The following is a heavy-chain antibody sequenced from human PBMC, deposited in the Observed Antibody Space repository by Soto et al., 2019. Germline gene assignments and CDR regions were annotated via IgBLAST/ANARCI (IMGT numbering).Heavy chain of an antibody. D-gene: IGHD6-19*01. V-gene: IGHV3-30-3*01. CDR2: ISYDGSNK. J-gene: IGHJ4*02. Sequence: QVQLVESGGGVVQPGRSQRLSCAASGFTFSSYAMHWVRQAPGKGLEWVAVISYDGSNKYYADSVKGRFTISRDNSKNTLYLQMNSLRAEDTAVYYCARASNGWYYDYWGQGTLVTVSS. CDR3: ARASNGWYYDY. CDR1: GFTFSSYA.